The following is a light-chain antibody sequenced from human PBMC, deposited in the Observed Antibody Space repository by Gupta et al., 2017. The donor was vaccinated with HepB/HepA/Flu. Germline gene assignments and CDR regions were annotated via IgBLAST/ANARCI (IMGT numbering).Light chain of an antibody. CDR2: GAS. Sequence: EIVLTQSPATLSLSPGERATLSCRASQSVSSSYLDCQQQTPGHAPMLLNYGASSTATGLPDRFSGSGCATYSPLTISILAPEDFVVYYCQQKSSPRYTFGEGTKMEIK. V-gene: IGKV3-20*01. J-gene: IGKJ2*01. CDR1: QSVSSSY. CDR3: QQKSSPRYT.